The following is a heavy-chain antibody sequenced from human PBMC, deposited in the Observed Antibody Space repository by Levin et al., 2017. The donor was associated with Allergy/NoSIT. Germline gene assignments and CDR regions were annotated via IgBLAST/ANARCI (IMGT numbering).Heavy chain of an antibody. CDR1: GFTFSSYE. D-gene: IGHD3-3*01. CDR3: ARQLGNFWSGYNYFDY. CDR2: ISSTGSTI. J-gene: IGHJ4*02. Sequence: GESLKISCAASGFTFSSYEMNWVRRAPGKGLEWVSYISSTGSTIYSADSVKGRFNISRDNAKNSLYLHMNSLRAEDTAVYYCARQLGNFWSGYNYFDYWGQGTLVTVSS. V-gene: IGHV3-48*03.